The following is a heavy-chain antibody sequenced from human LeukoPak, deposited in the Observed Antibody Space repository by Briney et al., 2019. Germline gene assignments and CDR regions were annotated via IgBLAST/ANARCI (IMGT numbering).Heavy chain of an antibody. CDR2: INPTGTGT. D-gene: IGHD6-6*01. J-gene: IGHJ4*02. CDR1: GYTFTNYY. V-gene: IGHV1-46*01. CDR3: AREGPYSDSSRSRFDY. Sequence: ASVKVSCKASGYTFTNYYMHWVRQAPGQGLEWMGLINPTGTGTNYAQKFRGRVTMTRDTSTSTVYMELSSLRSEDTAVYYCAREGPYSDSSRSRFDYWGQGTLVTVSS.